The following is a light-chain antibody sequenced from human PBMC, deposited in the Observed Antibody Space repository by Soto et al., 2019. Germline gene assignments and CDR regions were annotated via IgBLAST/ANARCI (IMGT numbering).Light chain of an antibody. CDR2: ENN. V-gene: IGLV1-51*02. Sequence: QSALTQPPSVSAAPGQKVTISCSGSSSNIGNKYVSWYHQVPGTAPKLLIYENNKRPSGIPDRFSGSKSGTSATLGITGLQTGDEADYYCGTWDTSLSGVVFGGGTKLTVL. CDR3: GTWDTSLSGVV. CDR1: SSNIGNKY. J-gene: IGLJ2*01.